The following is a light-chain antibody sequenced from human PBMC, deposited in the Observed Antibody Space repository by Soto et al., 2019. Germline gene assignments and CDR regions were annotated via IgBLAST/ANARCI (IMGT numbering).Light chain of an antibody. J-gene: IGKJ3*01. Sequence: DIQMTQSPSSLSASVGDRVTITCQASQDITNYLNWYQQKPGKPPKLLIYDASNLATGVPSRFSGSGSGTDFTFTISSLQPEDIATYYSQQYDNLFTFGPGTKVDIK. CDR1: QDITNY. CDR2: DAS. V-gene: IGKV1-33*01. CDR3: QQYDNLFT.